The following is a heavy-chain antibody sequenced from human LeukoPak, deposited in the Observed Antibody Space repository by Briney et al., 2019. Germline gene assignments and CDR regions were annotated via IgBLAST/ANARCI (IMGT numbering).Heavy chain of an antibody. Sequence: PGGSLRLSCAASGFTFSSYGMHWVRQAPGRGLEWVAFIRYDESNKYYADSVKGRFTISRDNSKNTLYLQMNSLRAEDTAVYYCVSRYQLPFDYWGQGTLVTVSS. CDR1: GFTFSSYG. J-gene: IGHJ4*02. D-gene: IGHD2-2*01. V-gene: IGHV3-30*02. CDR2: IRYDESNK. CDR3: VSRYQLPFDY.